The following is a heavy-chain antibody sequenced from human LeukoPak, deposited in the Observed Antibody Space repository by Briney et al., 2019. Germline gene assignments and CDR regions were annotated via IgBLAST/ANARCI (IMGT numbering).Heavy chain of an antibody. D-gene: IGHD2-21*02. CDR3: ARDLGDWNLDF. J-gene: IGHJ4*02. CDR1: GYTFTGYY. V-gene: IGHV1-2*02. CDR2: INPSGGST. Sequence: ASVKVSCKASGYTFTGYYMHWVRRAPGQGLEWMGWINPSGGSTSYAQKFQGRVTMTTDMSISTAYMDLSRLKSDDTAVYYCARDLGDWNLDFWGQGTLVTVSS.